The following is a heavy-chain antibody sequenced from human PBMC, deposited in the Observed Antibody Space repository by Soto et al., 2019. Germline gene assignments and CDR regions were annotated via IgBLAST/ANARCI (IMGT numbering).Heavy chain of an antibody. J-gene: IGHJ3*02. Sequence: SETLSLTCTVSGCSISSYYWSWIRQPPGKGLEWIGYIYYSGSTNYNPSLKSRVTISVDTSKNQFSLKLSSVTAEDTAVYYCARSSSGWPFDAFDIWGQGTMVTVS. CDR3: ARSSSGWPFDAFDI. CDR1: GCSISSYY. V-gene: IGHV4-59*12. D-gene: IGHD6-19*01. CDR2: IYYSGST.